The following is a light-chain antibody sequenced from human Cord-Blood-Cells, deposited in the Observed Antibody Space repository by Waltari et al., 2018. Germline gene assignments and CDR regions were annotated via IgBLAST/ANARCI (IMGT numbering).Light chain of an antibody. CDR3: QQYNNWPPWT. CDR1: QSVSSN. CDR2: GAS. Sequence: EIVMTQSPATLSASPGERAILSCRASQSVSSNLAWYQQKPGQAPRLLIYGASTRATGIPARFSGSGSGTKFTLPISSLQSEDFAVYYCQQYNNWPPWTFGQGTKVEIK. J-gene: IGKJ1*01. V-gene: IGKV3-15*01.